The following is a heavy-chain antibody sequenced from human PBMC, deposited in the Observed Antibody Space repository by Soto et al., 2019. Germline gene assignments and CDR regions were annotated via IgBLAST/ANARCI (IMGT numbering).Heavy chain of an antibody. V-gene: IGHV3-30-3*01. CDR3: AVDTRANLDH. CDR2: ISYDGSDK. CDR1: GLTFSRYA. D-gene: IGHD2-15*01. Sequence: QVHLVESGGGVIQPGRSLRLSCAASGLTFSRYAMHWVRQAPDKGLEWVAVISYDGSDKYYADSVKGRFTISRDNSKNTLYLQVNSLRDVDTAVYYCAVDTRANLDHWGQGSLVTVSP. J-gene: IGHJ4*02.